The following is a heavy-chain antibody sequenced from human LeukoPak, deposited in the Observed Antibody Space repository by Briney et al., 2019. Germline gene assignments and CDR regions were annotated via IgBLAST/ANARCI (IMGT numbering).Heavy chain of an antibody. V-gene: IGHV4-34*01. CDR1: GGSFSGYY. D-gene: IGHD5-24*01. J-gene: IGHJ4*02. CDR3: ARGAGCNSFDY. CDR2: INHSGST. Sequence: SETLSLTCAVYGGSFSGYYWSWIRQPPGKGLEWIGEINHSGSTNYNPSLKSRVTISVDTSKNQFSLKLSSVTAADTAVYYCARGAGCNSFDYWGQGTLVTVSS.